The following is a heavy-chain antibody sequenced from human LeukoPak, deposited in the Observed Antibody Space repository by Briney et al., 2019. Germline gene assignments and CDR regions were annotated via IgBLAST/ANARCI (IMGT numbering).Heavy chain of an antibody. V-gene: IGHV1-69*06. CDR2: IIPIFATS. CDR3: ATVIVGATTFDY. D-gene: IGHD1-26*01. J-gene: IGHJ4*02. Sequence: ASVKVSCKASGGTFSSYAITWVRQAPGQGLEWMGEIIPIFATSNYAQKFQDRVTITADKSTSTAYMELSSLRSEDTAVYYCATVIVGATTFDYWGQGTLVTVSS. CDR1: GGTFSSYA.